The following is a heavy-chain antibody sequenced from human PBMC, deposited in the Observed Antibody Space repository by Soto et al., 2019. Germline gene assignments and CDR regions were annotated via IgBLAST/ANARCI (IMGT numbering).Heavy chain of an antibody. CDR3: AGASIRPE. J-gene: IGHJ4*02. CDR2: ISSSSSTI. V-gene: IGHV3-48*01. Sequence: GGSLRLSCAASGFTFSSYSRSWVRQAPGKGLEWVSYISSSSSTIYYADSVKGRFTITRDTSASTAYMELSSLRSEDTAAYYCAGASIRPEWGQGTLVTVSS. CDR1: GFTFSSYS. D-gene: IGHD6-6*01.